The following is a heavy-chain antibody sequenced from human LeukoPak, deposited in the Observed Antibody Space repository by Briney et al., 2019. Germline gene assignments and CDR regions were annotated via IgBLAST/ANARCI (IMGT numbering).Heavy chain of an antibody. CDR3: ARDRSSSWYYFDY. D-gene: IGHD6-13*01. V-gene: IGHV1-3*01. J-gene: IGHJ4*02. CDR2: INAGNGNT. CDR1: GYTFTSYA. Sequence: ASVKVSCKASGYTFTSYAIHWVRQVPGQRLEWMGWINAGNGNTKYSQKFQGRVTISRDTSASTAYMELSSLRSEDTAVYYCARDRSSSWYYFDYWGQGTLVTVSS.